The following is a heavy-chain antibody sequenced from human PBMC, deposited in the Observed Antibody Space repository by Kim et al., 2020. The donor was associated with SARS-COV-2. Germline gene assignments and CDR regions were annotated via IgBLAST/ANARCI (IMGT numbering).Heavy chain of an antibody. V-gene: IGHV4-59*08. CDR3: ARLGDTAIKD. J-gene: IGHJ4*02. D-gene: IGHD5-18*01. CDR2: ST. Sequence: STNYKPSLKSRVTISADTSKNQFSLKLTSVTAADTAVYYCARLGDTAIKDWGQGTLVTVSS.